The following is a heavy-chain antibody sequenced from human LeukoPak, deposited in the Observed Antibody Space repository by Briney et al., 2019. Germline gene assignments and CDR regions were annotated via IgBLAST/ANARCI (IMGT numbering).Heavy chain of an antibody. CDR2: TYYRSKWFY. Sequence: SQTLSLTCAISGDSVSSNSAAWDWIRQSPSRGLEWLGRTYYRSKWFYDYAVSVKSRITINPDTSKDQFSLLLNSVTPEDTAVYYCTRDSGLGNDAFDVWGQGTMVTVSS. J-gene: IGHJ3*01. D-gene: IGHD3-10*01. CDR3: TRDSGLGNDAFDV. V-gene: IGHV6-1*01. CDR1: GDSVSSNSAA.